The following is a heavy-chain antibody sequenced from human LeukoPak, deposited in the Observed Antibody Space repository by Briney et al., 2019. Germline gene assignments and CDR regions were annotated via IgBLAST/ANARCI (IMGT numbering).Heavy chain of an antibody. J-gene: IGHJ3*02. V-gene: IGHV3-48*02. Sequence: PGGSLRLSCAASGFTFSSYNMNWVRQAPGKGLEWVSYISSSSSVLHYADSVKGRFTISRDNAKKSLYLQMNSLRDEDTAVYYCVRETMYAFDMWGQGTIVTVSS. D-gene: IGHD1-1*01. CDR1: GFTFSSYN. CDR3: VRETMYAFDM. CDR2: ISSSSSVL.